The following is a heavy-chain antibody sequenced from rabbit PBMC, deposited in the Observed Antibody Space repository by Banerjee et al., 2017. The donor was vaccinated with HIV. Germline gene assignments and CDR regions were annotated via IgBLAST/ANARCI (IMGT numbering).Heavy chain of an antibody. V-gene: IGHV1S45*01. J-gene: IGHJ2*01. D-gene: IGHD1-1*01. Sequence: EESGGDLVKPEGSLTLTCTASGFSFSSGYWICWVRQAPGKGLEWVGCIGVGSDTTYYATWAKGRFTITKTSSTTVTLQMTSLTAADTATYFCARGGVASTGYTFAFDPWGQGTLVTVS. CDR1: GFSFSSGYW. CDR3: ARGGVASTGYTFAFDP. CDR2: IGVGSDTT.